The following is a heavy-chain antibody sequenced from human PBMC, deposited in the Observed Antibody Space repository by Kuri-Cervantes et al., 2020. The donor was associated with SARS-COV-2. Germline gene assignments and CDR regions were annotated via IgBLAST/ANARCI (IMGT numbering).Heavy chain of an antibody. CDR2: IIPFFGTP. Sequence: ASVKVSCKVSGYTLTELSMHWVRQAPGKGLEWMGGIIPFFGTPTYAQRFEGRVTITADESTRTVCMEMTSLTFEDTAVYFCARDVGYGGSSELDITYFDCWGQGTLVTVSS. CDR3: ARDVGYGGSSELDITYFDC. CDR1: GYTLTELS. J-gene: IGHJ4*02. V-gene: IGHV1-24*01. D-gene: IGHD4-23*01.